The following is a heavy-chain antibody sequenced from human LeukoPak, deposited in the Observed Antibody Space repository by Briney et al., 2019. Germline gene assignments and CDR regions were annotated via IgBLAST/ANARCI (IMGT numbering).Heavy chain of an antibody. J-gene: IGHJ4*02. CDR2: IKTKADSYAT. D-gene: IGHD2-2*01. CDR3: TRLTTCTTTSCFFDF. V-gene: IGHV3-73*01. Sequence: PGLSLTLSCTASGFTFRVSAMHWVRGASAKGLVWVGRIKTKADSYATAYAASVKGRFTIPRDDSENTAYLQMDSLITEDTAVYYCTRLTTCTTTSCFFDFWGQGTLVTVSS. CDR1: GFTFRVSA.